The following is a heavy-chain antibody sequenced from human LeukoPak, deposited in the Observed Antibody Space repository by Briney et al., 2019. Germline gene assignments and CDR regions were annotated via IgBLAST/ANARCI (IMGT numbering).Heavy chain of an antibody. J-gene: IGHJ6*03. CDR2: INHSGST. CDR3: ARGRGGYLNNVMDV. Sequence: NPSETLSLTCAVYGGSFSDYYWSWIRQPPGKGLGWIGEINHSGSTNYNPSLKSRVTTSVDTSKNQFSLKLSSVTAADTAVYSCARGRGGYLNNVMDVWGKGTTVTVSS. V-gene: IGHV4-34*01. CDR1: GGSFSDYY. D-gene: IGHD3-16*01.